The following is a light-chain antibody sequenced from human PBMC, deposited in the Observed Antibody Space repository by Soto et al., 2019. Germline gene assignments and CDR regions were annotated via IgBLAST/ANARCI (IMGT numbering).Light chain of an antibody. Sequence: EIVLTQSPATLSLSPGERATLSCRASQSVSRYLAWYQQKPGQAPRLVIYEASNRATGIPARFSGSGSGTDFTLTISSLEPEDFAVYYCQQRSNWLFTFGGGTKVDIK. V-gene: IGKV3-11*01. CDR1: QSVSRY. CDR2: EAS. CDR3: QQRSNWLFT. J-gene: IGKJ4*01.